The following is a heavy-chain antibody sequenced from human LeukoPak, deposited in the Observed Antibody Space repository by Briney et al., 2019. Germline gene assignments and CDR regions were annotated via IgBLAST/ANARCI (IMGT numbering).Heavy chain of an antibody. CDR2: ISYDGGNK. D-gene: IGHD3-22*01. J-gene: IGHJ6*02. V-gene: IGHV3-30-3*01. CDR1: GFTFSSYA. CDR3: ARDLGYYDSSGSADV. Sequence: GGSLRLSCAASGFTFSSYAMHWVRQAPGKGLEWVAVISYDGGNKYYADSVKGRFTISRDNSKNTLYLQMNSLRAEDTAVYYCARDLGYYDSSGSADVWGQGTTVTVSS.